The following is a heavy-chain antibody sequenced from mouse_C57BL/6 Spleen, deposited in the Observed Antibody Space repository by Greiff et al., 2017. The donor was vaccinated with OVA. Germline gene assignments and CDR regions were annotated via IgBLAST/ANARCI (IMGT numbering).Heavy chain of an antibody. J-gene: IGHJ2*01. Sequence: VQLQQSGPELVKPGASVKISCKASGYAFSSSWMHWVKQRPGKGLEWIGRIYPGDGDTNYNGKFKGKATLTADKSSSTAYMQLSSLTSEDSAVYFCARFGTKGYYFDYWGQGTTLTVSS. V-gene: IGHV1-82*01. CDR1: GYAFSSSW. CDR2: IYPGDGDT. CDR3: ARFGTKGYYFDY. D-gene: IGHD4-1*01.